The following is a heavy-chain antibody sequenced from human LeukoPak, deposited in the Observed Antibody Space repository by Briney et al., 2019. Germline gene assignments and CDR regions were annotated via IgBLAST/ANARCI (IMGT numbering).Heavy chain of an antibody. J-gene: IGHJ4*02. CDR3: AREVGYCSGGSCYSYFDY. V-gene: IGHV4-59*01. Sequence: SETLSLTCTVSGXSISSYYWSWIRQPPGKGQEWIGYIYYSGSTNYNASLTNRVTISVDASKNQFSLKLSSVTAADTAVYYCAREVGYCSGGSCYSYFDYWGQGTLVTVSS. D-gene: IGHD2-15*01. CDR1: GXSISSYY. CDR2: IYYSGST.